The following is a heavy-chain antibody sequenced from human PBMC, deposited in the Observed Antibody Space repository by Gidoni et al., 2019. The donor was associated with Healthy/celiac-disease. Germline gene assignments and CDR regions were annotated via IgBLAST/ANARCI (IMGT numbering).Heavy chain of an antibody. CDR2: IIPIFGTA. V-gene: IGHV1-69*01. D-gene: IGHD3-10*01. CDR1: GGTFSSYA. CDR3: ARVSGSGSYYNVRGKNWFDP. J-gene: IGHJ5*02. Sequence: QVQLVQSGAEVKKPGSSVKVSCKASGGTFSSYAISWVRQAPGQGLEWMGGIIPIFGTANYAQKFQGRVTITADESTSTAYMELSSLRSEDTAVYYCARVSGSGSYYNVRGKNWFDPWGQGTLVTVSS.